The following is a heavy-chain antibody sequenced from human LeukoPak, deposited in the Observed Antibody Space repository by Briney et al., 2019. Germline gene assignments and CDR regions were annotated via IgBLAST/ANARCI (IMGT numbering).Heavy chain of an antibody. CDR2: IYPGDSDT. CDR1: GYSFTSYW. J-gene: IGHJ4*02. V-gene: IGHV5-51*01. CDR3: ARRIYCGGDCYYFDY. Sequence: GESLKISCKGSGYSFTSYWIGWVRQMPGKGLEWMGIIYPGDSDTRYSPSFQGQVTISADKSISTAYLQWSGLKASDTAMYYCARRIYCGGDCYYFDYWGQGTLVTVSS. D-gene: IGHD2-21*02.